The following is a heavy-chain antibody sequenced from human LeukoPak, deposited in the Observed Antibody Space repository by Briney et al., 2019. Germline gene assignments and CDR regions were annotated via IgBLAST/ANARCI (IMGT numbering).Heavy chain of an antibody. D-gene: IGHD6-19*01. CDR3: AKLPVFLGGWYDY. CDR1: GFTFSSYA. Sequence: PGRSLRLSCAASGFTFSSYAMSWVRQAPGKGLEWVSVISGSGGSTYYADSVRGRFTISRDNSKNTLFLQMNSLRAEDTAVYYCAKLPVFLGGWYDYWGQGTLVTVSS. J-gene: IGHJ4*02. V-gene: IGHV3-23*01. CDR2: ISGSGGST.